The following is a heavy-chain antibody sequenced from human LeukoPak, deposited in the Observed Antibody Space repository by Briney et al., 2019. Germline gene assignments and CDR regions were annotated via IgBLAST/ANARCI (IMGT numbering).Heavy chain of an antibody. CDR2: IIPIFGTA. CDR1: GGTFSSYA. J-gene: IGHJ4*02. Sequence: SVKVSCKASGGTFSSYAISWVRQAPGQGLEWMGGIIPIFGTANYAQKFQGRVTITADESTSTAYMELSSLRSEDTAVYYCARGGYSYGLPLGYWGQGTLVTVSS. D-gene: IGHD5-18*01. CDR3: ARGGYSYGLPLGY. V-gene: IGHV1-69*01.